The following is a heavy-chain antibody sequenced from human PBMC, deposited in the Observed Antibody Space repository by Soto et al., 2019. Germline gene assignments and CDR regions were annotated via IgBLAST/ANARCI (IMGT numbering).Heavy chain of an antibody. CDR2: IIPIFGTA. CDR3: FHIAIPRVFYI. V-gene: IGHV1-69*13. CDR1: GGTFSSYA. Sequence: GASVKVYCKASGGTFSSYAISWVRQAPGQGLEWMGGIIPIFGTANYAQKFQGRVTITADESTSTAYMELSSLRSEDTAVYFCFHIAIPRVFYICAKRTMVPVSS. J-gene: IGHJ6*04. D-gene: IGHD2-2*02.